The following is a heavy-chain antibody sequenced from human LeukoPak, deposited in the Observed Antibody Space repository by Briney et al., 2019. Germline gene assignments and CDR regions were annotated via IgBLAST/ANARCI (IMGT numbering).Heavy chain of an antibody. V-gene: IGHV4-34*01. J-gene: IGHJ4*02. CDR1: GGSFSGYY. CDR2: INHSGST. CDR3: ARVRYGGYAGGSDY. D-gene: IGHD5-12*01. Sequence: SETLSLTCAVYGGSFSGYYWSWIRQPPGKGLEWIGEINHSGSTNYNPSLKSRVTISVDTSKNKFSLKLSSVTAADTAVYYCARVRYGGYAGGSDYWGQGTLVTVSS.